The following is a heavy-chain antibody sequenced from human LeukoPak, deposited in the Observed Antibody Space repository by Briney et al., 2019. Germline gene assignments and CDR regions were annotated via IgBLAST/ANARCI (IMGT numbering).Heavy chain of an antibody. J-gene: IGHJ5*02. D-gene: IGHD3-16*02. CDR2: IYYSGST. V-gene: IGHV4-39*07. CDR3: ARSLSIRLSHFVP. Sequence: SETLSLTCTVSGGSISSSSYYWGWIRQPPGKGLEWIGSIYYSGSTYYNPSLKSRVTISVDTSKNQFSLKLSSVSAADTAVYYCARSLSIRLSHFVPWGQGTLVTVSS. CDR1: GGSISSSSYY.